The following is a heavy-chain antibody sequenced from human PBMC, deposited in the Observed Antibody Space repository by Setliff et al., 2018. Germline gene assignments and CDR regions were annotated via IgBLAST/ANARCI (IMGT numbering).Heavy chain of an antibody. CDR1: GGSISSYY. CDR3: ARSGRGYYDSSGQFDY. D-gene: IGHD3-22*01. Sequence: SETLSLTCTVSGGSISSYYWSWIRQPAEKGLEWIGRIYTSGSTNYNPSLKSRVTMSVDTSKNQFSLKLSSVTAADTAVYYCARSGRGYYDSSGQFDYWGQGTLVTVSS. J-gene: IGHJ4*02. V-gene: IGHV4-4*07. CDR2: IYTSGST.